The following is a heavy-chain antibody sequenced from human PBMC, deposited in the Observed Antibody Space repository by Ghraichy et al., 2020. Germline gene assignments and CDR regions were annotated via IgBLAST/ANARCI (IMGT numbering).Heavy chain of an antibody. CDR3: AKDIGYCSSTSCPSYYYAMDV. CDR1: GFTFEDYA. V-gene: IGHV3-43D*03. J-gene: IGHJ6*02. CDR2: ISWDGGST. Sequence: GSLRLSCAASGFTFEDYAMHWVRQAPGKGLEWVSLISWDGGSTYYADSVKGRFTISRDNSKNSLYLQMNSLRAEDTALYYCAKDIGYCSSTSCPSYYYAMDVWGQGTTVTVSS. D-gene: IGHD2-2*01.